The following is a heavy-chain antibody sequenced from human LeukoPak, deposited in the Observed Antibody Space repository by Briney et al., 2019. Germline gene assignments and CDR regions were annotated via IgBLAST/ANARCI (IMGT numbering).Heavy chain of an antibody. J-gene: IGHJ4*02. D-gene: IGHD3-3*01. Sequence: GGSLRLSCAASGFTFSSYAMSWVRQAPEKGLEWVSAISGSGGSTYYADSVKGRFTISRDNSKNTLYLQMNSLRAEDTAVYYCAKGDITIFGVVIRQSYYFDYWGQGTLVTVSS. CDR2: ISGSGGST. CDR1: GFTFSSYA. V-gene: IGHV3-23*01. CDR3: AKGDITIFGVVIRQSYYFDY.